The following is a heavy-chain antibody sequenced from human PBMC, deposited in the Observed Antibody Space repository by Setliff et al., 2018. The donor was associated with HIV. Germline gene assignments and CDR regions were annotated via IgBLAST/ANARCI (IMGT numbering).Heavy chain of an antibody. D-gene: IGHD3-22*01. CDR1: GGSINGHY. V-gene: IGHV4-59*11. CDR3: ARDAHYYDMGSIYSDWYFDV. CDR2: IFYSGTT. J-gene: IGHJ2*01. Sequence: SETLSLTCTVSGGSINGHYWSWIRQPPGKALEWIGYIFYSGTTNYNPSLKSRVTITADESTDTVEMELTSLTSEDTAMYYCARDAHYYDMGSIYSDWYFDVWGPATQVTV.